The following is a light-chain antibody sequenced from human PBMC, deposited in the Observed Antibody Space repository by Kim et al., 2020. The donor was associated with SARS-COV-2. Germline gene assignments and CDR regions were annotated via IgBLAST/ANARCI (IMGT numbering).Light chain of an antibody. CDR1: QSISTY. CDR3: QQSYSAPWT. Sequence: DIQMTQSPSSLSASVGDRVTITCRASQSISTYLNWYQQKPGKAPKLLIYAASSLQGGVPSRFSGSGSGTDFTLTISSLQPEDFAIYYCQQSYSAPWTFGQGTKVDIK. J-gene: IGKJ1*01. CDR2: AAS. V-gene: IGKV1-39*01.